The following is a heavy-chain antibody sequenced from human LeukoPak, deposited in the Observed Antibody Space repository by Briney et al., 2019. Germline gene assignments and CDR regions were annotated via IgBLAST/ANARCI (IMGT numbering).Heavy chain of an antibody. CDR1: GGSISSSSYN. Sequence: SETLSLTCTVSGGSISSSSYNWGWIRQPPGEGLEWIGSFDNSGSTYYNPSLKSRVTISVDTSKDQFSLKLTSVTAADTAVYYCARPPGIAAAWFDPWGQGTLVTVSS. D-gene: IGHD6-13*01. V-gene: IGHV4-39*01. CDR3: ARPPGIAAAWFDP. J-gene: IGHJ5*02. CDR2: FDNSGST.